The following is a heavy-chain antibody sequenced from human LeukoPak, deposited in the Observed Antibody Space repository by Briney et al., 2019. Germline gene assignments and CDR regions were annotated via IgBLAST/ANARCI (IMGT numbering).Heavy chain of an antibody. V-gene: IGHV3-11*01. CDR2: IGGSDSIV. J-gene: IGHJ4*02. CDR3: ARELVAGTFDH. D-gene: IGHD1-7*01. Sequence: GGSLRLSCGAAEFNVNDYYMSWVRQAPGKGLEWISDIGGSDSIVAYAGSVEGRFTISRDIAKNSLFLQMNSLRADDTAVYYCARELVAGTFDHWGQGILVTVSS. CDR1: EFNVNDYY.